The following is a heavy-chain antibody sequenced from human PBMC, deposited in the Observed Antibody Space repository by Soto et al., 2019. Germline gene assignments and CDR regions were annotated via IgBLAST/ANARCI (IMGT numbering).Heavy chain of an antibody. CDR2: ISGSSDFL. J-gene: IGHJ3*02. Sequence: SLRLSCAASGFTFSNSIINWVRQAPGQGLEWVSSISGSSDFLYYADSVKGRFTISRDTATNSLYLQMNSLRAEDTAVYYCATSTWYAFDIWGQGTMVTVSS. CDR1: GFTFSNSI. D-gene: IGHD6-13*01. V-gene: IGHV3-21*01. CDR3: ATSTWYAFDI.